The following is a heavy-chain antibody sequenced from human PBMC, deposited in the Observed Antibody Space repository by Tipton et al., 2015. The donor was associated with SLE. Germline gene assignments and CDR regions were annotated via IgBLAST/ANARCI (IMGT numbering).Heavy chain of an antibody. CDR3: AAHHLGIYWYFDL. D-gene: IGHD7-27*01. Sequence: TLSLTCSVSGASISSDYWTWIRQPAGKGLEWIGRMSPSGDTNYNPSLNSRVTMSVDTSKNQFSVKLTSVTAADTAVYYCAAHHLGIYWYFDLWGRGTLVTVSS. V-gene: IGHV4-4*07. CDR1: GASISSDY. CDR2: MSPSGDT. J-gene: IGHJ2*01.